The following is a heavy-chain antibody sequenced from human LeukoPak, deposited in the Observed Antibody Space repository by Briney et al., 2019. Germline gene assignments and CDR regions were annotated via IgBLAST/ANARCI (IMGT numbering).Heavy chain of an antibody. Sequence: GGSLRLSCAASGFTFSSYAMHWVRQAPGKGLEWVAVISYDGSNKYYADSVKGRFTISRDNSKNTLYLQMNSLRAEDTAVYYCAKDRQYYDFWSGYYDHNYYYYMDVWGKGTTVTVSS. CDR2: ISYDGSNK. J-gene: IGHJ6*03. CDR1: GFTFSSYA. D-gene: IGHD3-3*01. V-gene: IGHV3-30-3*01. CDR3: AKDRQYYDFWSGYYDHNYYYYMDV.